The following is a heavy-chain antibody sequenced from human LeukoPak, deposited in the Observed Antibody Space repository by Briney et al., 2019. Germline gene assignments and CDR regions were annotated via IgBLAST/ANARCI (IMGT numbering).Heavy chain of an antibody. CDR1: GGTFSSYA. J-gene: IGHJ4*02. Sequence: ASVKVSCKASGGTFSSYAISWVRQAPGQGLEWMGRIIPILGIANYAQKFQGRVTITADKSTSTAYMELSSLRSEDTAMYYCARDLASSSSCTWGQGTLVTVSS. V-gene: IGHV1-69*04. CDR3: ARDLASSSSCT. CDR2: IIPILGIA. D-gene: IGHD6-6*01.